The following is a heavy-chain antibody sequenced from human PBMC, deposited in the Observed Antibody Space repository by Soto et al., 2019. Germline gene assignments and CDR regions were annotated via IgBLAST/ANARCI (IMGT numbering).Heavy chain of an antibody. CDR1: GFTFNDYR. CDR3: TRFPSFDY. Sequence: EVQLVESGGGLVQPGGSLRLSCVVSGFTFNDYRMHWVRQAPGKGLVWVSNINRDASVIHYVDSVKGRFTISRDNARNTLYLQMNNLRAEDTAVYYCTRFPSFDYWGQGTLVSVSS. CDR2: INRDASVI. V-gene: IGHV3-74*01. J-gene: IGHJ4*02.